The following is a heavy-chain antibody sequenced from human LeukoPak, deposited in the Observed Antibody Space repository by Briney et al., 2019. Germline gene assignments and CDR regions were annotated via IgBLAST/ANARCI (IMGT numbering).Heavy chain of an antibody. D-gene: IGHD5-18*01. Sequence: PSETLSLTCSVSGDSISTTAYYWAWIRQPPGKGLERIGNIYYSGNTFHSPSLRSRVTISVDTSKNQFSLKLTSVTAADTAVYYCSRLQYTYGSEFDHWGQGTLVTVSS. CDR1: GDSISTTAYY. CDR3: SRLQYTYGSEFDH. V-gene: IGHV4-39*01. J-gene: IGHJ4*02. CDR2: IYYSGNT.